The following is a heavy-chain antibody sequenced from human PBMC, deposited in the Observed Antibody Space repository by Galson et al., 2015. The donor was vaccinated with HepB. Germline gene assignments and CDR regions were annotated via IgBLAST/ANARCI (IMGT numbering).Heavy chain of an antibody. CDR2: IIPILGIA. CDR1: GGTFSSYA. V-gene: IGHV1-69*10. J-gene: IGHJ4*02. D-gene: IGHD5-12*01. Sequence: SVKVSCKASGGTFSSYAISWVRQAPGQGLEWMGGIIPILGIANYAQKFQGRVTITADKSTSTAYMELSSLRSEDTAVYYCARVEQSGYDPHYYFDYWGQGTLVTVSS. CDR3: ARVEQSGYDPHYYFDY.